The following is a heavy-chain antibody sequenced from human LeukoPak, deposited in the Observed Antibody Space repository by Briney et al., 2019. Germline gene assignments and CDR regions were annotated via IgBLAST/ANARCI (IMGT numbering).Heavy chain of an antibody. J-gene: IGHJ6*02. V-gene: IGHV3-30-3*01. CDR3: ARDSYGMDV. CDR1: GFTFSNYD. Sequence: GGSLRLSCIASGFTFSNYDIHWVRQAPGKGLEWVAVISYDGTKENFADSVKGRFTMSRDNSKNTMYVQINSLRAEDTAVYYCARDSYGMDVWGQGTTVTVSS. CDR2: ISYDGTKE.